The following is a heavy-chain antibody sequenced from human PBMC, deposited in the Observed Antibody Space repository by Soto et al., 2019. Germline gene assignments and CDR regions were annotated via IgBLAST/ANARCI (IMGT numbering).Heavy chain of an antibody. J-gene: IGHJ1*01. Sequence: WTWIRQPPGKGLEWIGYIYYRGSTNYSPSLKSRVTISLDTSKNQFSLKLSSVTAADTAIYYCARLDDGGYFYFQHWGQGTLVTVSS. V-gene: IGHV4-59*08. CDR2: IYYRGST. CDR3: ARLDDGGYFYFQH. D-gene: IGHD3-22*01.